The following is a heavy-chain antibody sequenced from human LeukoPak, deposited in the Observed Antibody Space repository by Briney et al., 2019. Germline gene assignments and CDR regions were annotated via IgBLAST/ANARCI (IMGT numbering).Heavy chain of an antibody. J-gene: IGHJ6*03. CDR2: ISYSGNT. CDR3: ASSGQCTNGLCRDVGYMDV. V-gene: IGHV4-59*11. Sequence: SETLSLTCAVYGGSFSGHYWSWVRQPPGKGLVWIGYISYSGNTNYNPSLKSRVTISMHTSKDQLSLKLNSVTAADTAVYYCASSGQCTNGLCRDVGYMDVWGKGTTVTVSS. D-gene: IGHD2-8*01. CDR1: GGSFSGHY.